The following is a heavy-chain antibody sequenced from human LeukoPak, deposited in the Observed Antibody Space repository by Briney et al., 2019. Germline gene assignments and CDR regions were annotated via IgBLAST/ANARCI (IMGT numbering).Heavy chain of an antibody. CDR2: ISAYNGNT. Sequence: ASVKVSCKASGYTFTGYYMHWVRQAPGQGLEWMGWISAYNGNTNYAQKLQGRVTMTTDTSTSTAYMELRSLRSDDTAVYYCARADYFTMSALDYWGQGTLVTVSS. D-gene: IGHD3-9*01. J-gene: IGHJ4*02. CDR3: ARADYFTMSALDY. CDR1: GYTFTGYY. V-gene: IGHV1-18*04.